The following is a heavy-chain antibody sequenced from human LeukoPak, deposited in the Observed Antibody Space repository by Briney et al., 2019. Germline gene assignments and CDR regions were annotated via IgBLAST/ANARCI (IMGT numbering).Heavy chain of an antibody. CDR2: VNWNGGST. V-gene: IGHV3-20*04. CDR1: GFTFDNYG. D-gene: IGHD3-22*01. Sequence: PGGSLRLSCAASGFTFDNYGMTWVRQVPGKGLEWGSGVNWNGGSTDYADSVKGRFTISRDNAKNSLYLQMNSLRAEDTALYYCARGDYYDSSGYYATRGGEFDYWGQGTLVTVSS. J-gene: IGHJ4*02. CDR3: ARGDYYDSSGYYATRGGEFDY.